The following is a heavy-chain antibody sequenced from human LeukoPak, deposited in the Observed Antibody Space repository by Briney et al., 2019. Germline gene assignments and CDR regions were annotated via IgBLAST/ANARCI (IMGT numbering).Heavy chain of an antibody. CDR1: GFTFSSYW. V-gene: IGHV3-7*01. CDR3: ARAHNWKYGSFDF. D-gene: IGHD1-7*01. Sequence: GGSLRLSYAASGFTFSSYWMSWVRQAPGKGLEWVANIKHDGSEKYYLDSVKGRFTISRDNAKNSLYLQMNSLRAEDTAVYYCARAHNWKYGSFDFWGQGTLVTVSS. CDR2: IKHDGSEK. J-gene: IGHJ4*02.